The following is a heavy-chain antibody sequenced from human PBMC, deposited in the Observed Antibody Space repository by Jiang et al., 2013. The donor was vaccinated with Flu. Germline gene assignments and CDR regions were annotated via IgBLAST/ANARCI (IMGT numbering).Heavy chain of an antibody. V-gene: IGHV4-59*01. D-gene: IGHD3-9*01. CDR3: ATNILTEGEYYFDS. Sequence: LLKPSETLSLTCTVSGGSISNSYWTWIRQPPGKGLEWIGYVSYNERTNYNPSLKSRATISVDTSKHLFSLRLSSVTPADTAVYYCATNILTEGEYYFDSWGQGMLVTVSS. CDR1: GGSISNSY. J-gene: IGHJ4*02. CDR2: VSYNERT.